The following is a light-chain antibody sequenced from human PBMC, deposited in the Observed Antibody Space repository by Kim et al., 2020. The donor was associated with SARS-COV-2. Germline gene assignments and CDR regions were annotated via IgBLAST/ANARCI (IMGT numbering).Light chain of an antibody. Sequence: EIVMTQSPPTLSVSPGESATLSCRASQSVSTKLVWYQQRPGQAPRLLIYDASTRATGIPARFSGSGSGTEFTLTISSLQPEDFAVYYCQQYNNLRTFGQGTKVDIK. CDR2: DAS. CDR3: QQYNNLRT. J-gene: IGKJ1*01. CDR1: QSVSTK. V-gene: IGKV3-15*01.